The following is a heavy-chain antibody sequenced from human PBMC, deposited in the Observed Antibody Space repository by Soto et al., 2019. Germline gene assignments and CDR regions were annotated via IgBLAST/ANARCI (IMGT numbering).Heavy chain of an antibody. J-gene: IGHJ3*02. CDR3: ARGLLRRPRVCAFDI. CDR1: GGSISSGGYY. Sequence: SETLSLTCTVSGGSISSGGYYWSWIRQHQGKGLEWIGYIYYSGSTYYNPSLKSRVTISVDTSNNQFSLKLSSVTAADTAVYYCARGLLRRPRVCAFDIWGQGTMVTFSS. V-gene: IGHV4-31*03. D-gene: IGHD1-26*01. CDR2: IYYSGST.